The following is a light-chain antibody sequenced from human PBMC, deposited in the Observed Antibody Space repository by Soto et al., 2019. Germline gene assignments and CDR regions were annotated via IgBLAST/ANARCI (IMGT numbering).Light chain of an antibody. J-gene: IGKJ1*01. CDR3: QQYNSYWT. Sequence: DIQMTQSPSTLSASVGDRVTITCRASQSISSWLAWYQQKPGKAPKLLIYKASSLESGVPSWFSGSGSGTEFTLTISRLQPDDFASYYCQQYNSYWTFGQGTKVEIK. CDR1: QSISSW. V-gene: IGKV1-5*03. CDR2: KAS.